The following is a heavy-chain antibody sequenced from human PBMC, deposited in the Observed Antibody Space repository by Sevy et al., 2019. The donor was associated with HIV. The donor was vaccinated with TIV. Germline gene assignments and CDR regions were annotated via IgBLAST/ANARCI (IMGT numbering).Heavy chain of an antibody. J-gene: IGHJ6*02. CDR1: GFTFSDYY. CDR2: FGSSGSTI. V-gene: IGHV3-11*01. Sequence: GGSLRLSCAASGFTFSDYYMSWIRQAPGKGWEWVSYFGSSGSTIYYAASVKGRFTISRDNAKNSLYLQMNSLRAEDTAVYYCASSGSRLSYYYYYYGMDVWGQGTTVTVSS. CDR3: ASSGSRLSYYYYYYGMDV. D-gene: IGHD1-26*01.